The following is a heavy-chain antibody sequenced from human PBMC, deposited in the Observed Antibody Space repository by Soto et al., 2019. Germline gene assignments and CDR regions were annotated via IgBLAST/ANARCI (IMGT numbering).Heavy chain of an antibody. Sequence: QVQLQQWGAGLLKPSETLSLTCAVYGGSFSGYYWSWIRQPPGKGLEWIGEINHSGRTNYNPSLKSRVTISVDTSKNQFSLKLSSVTAADTAVYYCARGRGRSITMVRGVIYPYFDYWGQGTLVTVSS. V-gene: IGHV4-34*01. J-gene: IGHJ4*02. D-gene: IGHD3-10*01. CDR2: INHSGRT. CDR1: GGSFSGYY. CDR3: ARGRGRSITMVRGVIYPYFDY.